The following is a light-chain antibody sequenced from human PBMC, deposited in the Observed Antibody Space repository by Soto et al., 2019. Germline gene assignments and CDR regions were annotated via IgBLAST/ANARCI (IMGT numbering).Light chain of an antibody. J-gene: IGKJ5*01. CDR1: LTFTTSS. CDR2: RAP. Sequence: EIVLTHSPGTLSLSPCERATLSCLASLTFTTSSLSCFKQIPGPAPCSIIYRAPLRATAIPARFSGSGSGTDFPLPICRLEPADFAVSYCKQCGSSSPFAQGPRLE. V-gene: IGKV3-20*01. CDR3: KQCGSSSP.